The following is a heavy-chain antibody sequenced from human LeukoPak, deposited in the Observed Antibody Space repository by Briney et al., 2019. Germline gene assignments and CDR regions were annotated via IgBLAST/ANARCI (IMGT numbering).Heavy chain of an antibody. J-gene: IGHJ4*02. CDR2: IKQDGSEK. D-gene: IGHD3-10*01. CDR1: GFTFSSYW. CDR3: ARGRGSDY. V-gene: IGHV3-7*01. Sequence: GGSLRLSGAASGFTFSSYWISWVRQAPGKGLEWVANIKQDGSEKYYVDSVKRRFTISRDNAKNSLYQMNSLGAEDTAVYYCARGRGSDYWGQGTLVTVSS.